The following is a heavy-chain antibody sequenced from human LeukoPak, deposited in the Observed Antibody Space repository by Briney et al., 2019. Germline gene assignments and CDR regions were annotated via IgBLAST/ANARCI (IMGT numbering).Heavy chain of an antibody. CDR2: TTNKAHSYTT. D-gene: IGHD2-15*01. Sequence: PGGSLRLSRAASGFTFSDHYMDWVRQAPGKGLEWVGRTTNKAHSYTTEYAASVKGRFTISRDDSKNSLYLQMDSLKTEDTAVYYCARRYCIGNNCRYSDYWGQGTLVTVSS. V-gene: IGHV3-72*01. CDR1: GFTFSDHY. CDR3: ARRYCIGNNCRYSDY. J-gene: IGHJ4*02.